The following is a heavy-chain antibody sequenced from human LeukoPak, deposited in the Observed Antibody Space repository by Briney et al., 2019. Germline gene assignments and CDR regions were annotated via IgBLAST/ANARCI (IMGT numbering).Heavy chain of an antibody. D-gene: IGHD3-10*01. CDR2: IYYSGST. CDR3: ARAGKRITMVRGVISWFDP. Sequence: SETLSLTCTVSGGSISSYYWSWIRQPPGKGLEWIGYIYYSGSTNYNPSLKSRVTISVDTSKNQFSLKLSSVTAADTAVYYCARAGKRITMVRGVISWFDPWGQGTLVTVSS. CDR1: GGSISSYY. V-gene: IGHV4-59*01. J-gene: IGHJ5*02.